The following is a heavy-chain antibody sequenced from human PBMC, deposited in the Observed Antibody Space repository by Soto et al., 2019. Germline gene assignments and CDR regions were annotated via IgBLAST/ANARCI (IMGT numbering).Heavy chain of an antibody. CDR3: ARVIGVTTPFGFDY. V-gene: IGHV3-7*01. CDR2: IKQDGSEK. Sequence: GGSLRLSCAASGFTFSSYWMSWVRQAPGKGLEWVANIKQDGSEKYYVDSVKGRFTISRDNAKNSLYLQMNSLRAEDTAVYYCARVIGVTTPFGFDYWGQGTLVTVSS. D-gene: IGHD3-16*01. J-gene: IGHJ4*02. CDR1: GFTFSSYW.